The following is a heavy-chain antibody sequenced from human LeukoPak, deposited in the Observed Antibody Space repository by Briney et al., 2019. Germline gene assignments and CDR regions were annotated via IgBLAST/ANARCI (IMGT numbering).Heavy chain of an antibody. CDR2: IYPDDSDT. CDR3: AIGGDSTTSCYRCFNF. J-gene: IGHJ4*02. Sequence: NIPCSGSGYSLRNYRIGWGRHRTGKGLEWMGLIYPDDSDTRYSPSFQGQVTISADKSIATAYLQWSSLKASDTAMYYCAIGGDSTTSCYRCFNFWGQGTLVTVSS. D-gene: IGHD2-2*02. CDR1: GYSLRNYR. V-gene: IGHV5-51*01.